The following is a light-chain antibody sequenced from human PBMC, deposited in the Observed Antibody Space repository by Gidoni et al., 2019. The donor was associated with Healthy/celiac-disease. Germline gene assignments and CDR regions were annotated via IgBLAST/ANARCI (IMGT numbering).Light chain of an antibody. J-gene: IGKJ4*01. Sequence: EIVITQSPATLSVSPGQSAPLSSRASQRVSSNLAWYQQKPGQAPRLLIYGASTRATGIPARCSGSGCGTEFTITISSLQYEDFAVYYCQQYNNWPPLTFXGXTKVEIK. CDR2: GAS. CDR3: QQYNNWPPLT. CDR1: QRVSSN. V-gene: IGKV3-15*01.